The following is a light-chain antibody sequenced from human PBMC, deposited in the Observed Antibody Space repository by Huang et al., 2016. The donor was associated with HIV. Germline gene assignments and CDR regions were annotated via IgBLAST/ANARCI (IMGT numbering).Light chain of an antibody. V-gene: IGKV3-15*01. CDR2: DAS. CDR3: QQYNDWPPLT. Sequence: EIVMTQSPATLSVSPGERATLSCRASQSVNTNLAWYQQKPGQPPRLLIYDASTRATDIPARFSGSGSGTDFTLTISSLQSENFVVYYCQQYNDWPPLTFGRGTKVEIK. CDR1: QSVNTN. J-gene: IGKJ4*01.